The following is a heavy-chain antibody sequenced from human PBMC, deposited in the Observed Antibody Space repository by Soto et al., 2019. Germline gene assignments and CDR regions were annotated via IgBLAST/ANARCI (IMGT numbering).Heavy chain of an antibody. Sequence: HVQLRESGPGLVKPSETLSLSCSVSGASLLSSYWSWVQQPAGKGLEWIGHIFSSGRTTYNPSFKSRLTMSIDPSRDLFSLNLSSVTAADTAVYYCAKGWDVKYFDEWGQGTLVTVSS. D-gene: IGHD6-19*01. CDR3: AKGWDVKYFDE. J-gene: IGHJ4*02. V-gene: IGHV4-4*07. CDR2: IFSSGRT. CDR1: GASLLSSY.